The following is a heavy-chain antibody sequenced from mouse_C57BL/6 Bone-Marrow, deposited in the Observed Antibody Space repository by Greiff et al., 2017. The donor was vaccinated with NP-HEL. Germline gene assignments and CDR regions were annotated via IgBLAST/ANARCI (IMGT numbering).Heavy chain of an antibody. CDR2: IRSKSSTYAT. Sequence: VQLKESGGGLVQPKGSLKLSCAASGFTFNTYAMHWVRQAPGKGLEWVARIRSKSSTYATYYADSVKDRFTISRDDSQSMLYLQMHNLKTEDTAMYYCVRGGDAMDYWGQGTAVTVSS. CDR1: GFTFNTYA. CDR3: VRGGDAMDY. V-gene: IGHV10-3*01. J-gene: IGHJ4*01.